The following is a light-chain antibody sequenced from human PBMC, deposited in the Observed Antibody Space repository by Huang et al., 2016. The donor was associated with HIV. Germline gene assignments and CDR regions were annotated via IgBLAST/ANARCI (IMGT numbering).Light chain of an antibody. Sequence: EIVMTQSPATLSVSPGERATLSCRASQSVSSNLAWYQQKPGQPPRLLSYGASTRATGIPVRFSGSGSGKEFTLTISSLQSEDFAVYYCQQYNNWPPLTFGGGTKVEIK. CDR3: QQYNNWPPLT. J-gene: IGKJ4*01. V-gene: IGKV3-15*01. CDR2: GAS. CDR1: QSVSSN.